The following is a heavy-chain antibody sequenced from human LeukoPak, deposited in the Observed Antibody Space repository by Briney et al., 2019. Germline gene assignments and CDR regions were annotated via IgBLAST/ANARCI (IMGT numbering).Heavy chain of an antibody. J-gene: IGHJ4*02. CDR1: GFTFSSYW. CDR2: VKQDGSEK. V-gene: IGHV3-7*01. CDR3: ARLRRRYYDSSGYYLDY. Sequence: PGGSLRLSCAASGFTFSSYWMSWVRQAPGKGLERVANVKQDGSEKYYVDSVKGRFTISRDNAKNSLYLQMNSLRAEDTAVYYCARLRRRYYDSSGYYLDYWGQGTLVTVSS. D-gene: IGHD3-22*01.